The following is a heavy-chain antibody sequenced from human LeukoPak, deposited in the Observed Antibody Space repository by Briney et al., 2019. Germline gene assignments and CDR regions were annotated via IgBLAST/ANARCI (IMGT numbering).Heavy chain of an antibody. J-gene: IGHJ4*02. V-gene: IGHV4-34*01. D-gene: IGHD3-22*01. CDR3: ARGGRYYDSSGYLKSGLDY. CDR1: GGSFSGYY. Sequence: SETLSLICAVYGGSFSGYYWSWIRQSPGKGLEWIGEINHSGSTNYNPYLKSRVTISVDTSKNQFSLKLSSVTAADTAVYYCARGGRYYDSSGYLKSGLDYWGQGTLVTVSS. CDR2: INHSGST.